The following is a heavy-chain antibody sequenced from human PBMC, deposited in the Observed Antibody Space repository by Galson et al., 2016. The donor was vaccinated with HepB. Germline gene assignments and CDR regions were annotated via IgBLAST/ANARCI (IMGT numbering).Heavy chain of an antibody. CDR2: IKEDGSQK. Sequence: SLRLSCAASGFTFDSYWMSWVRQAPGKGLEWVANIKEDGSQKYYVDSVKGRFTISRDNAKNSLYLQMNSLRAEDAAVYYCARDLPSRIQLWFQGYFDFWGQGTLVTVSS. J-gene: IGHJ4*02. V-gene: IGHV3-7*04. CDR3: ARDLPSRIQLWFQGYFDF. CDR1: GFTFDSYW. D-gene: IGHD5-18*01.